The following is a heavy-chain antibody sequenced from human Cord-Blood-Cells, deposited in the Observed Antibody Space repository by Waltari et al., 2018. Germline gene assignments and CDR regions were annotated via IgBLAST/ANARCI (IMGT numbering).Heavy chain of an antibody. D-gene: IGHD3-22*01. CDR2: INHSGST. CDR1: GGSFSGYY. V-gene: IGHV4-34*01. CDR3: ARGDYYDSSGYYSAFDI. J-gene: IGHJ3*02. Sequence: QVQLQQWGAGLLKPSETLSLTCAVYGGSFSGYYWSWIRQPPGKGLEWIGEINHSGSTNSNPSLKSGVTISVDTSKNQFSLKLSSVTAADTAVYYCARGDYYDSSGYYSAFDIWGQGTMVTVSS.